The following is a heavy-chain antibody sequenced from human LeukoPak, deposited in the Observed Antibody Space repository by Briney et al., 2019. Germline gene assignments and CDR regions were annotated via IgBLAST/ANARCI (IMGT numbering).Heavy chain of an antibody. Sequence: GASVKVSFKASGGTFSSYAISWVRQAPGQGLEWMGGIIPIFGTANYAQKFQGRVTIIADESTSTAYMELSSLRSEDTAVYYCASVRYFDWLGAFDIWGQGTMVTVSS. D-gene: IGHD3-9*01. CDR1: GGTFSSYA. CDR3: ASVRYFDWLGAFDI. V-gene: IGHV1-69*01. CDR2: IIPIFGTA. J-gene: IGHJ3*02.